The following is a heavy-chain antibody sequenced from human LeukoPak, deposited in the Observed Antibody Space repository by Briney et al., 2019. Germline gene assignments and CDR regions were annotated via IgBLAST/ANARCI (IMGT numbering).Heavy chain of an antibody. J-gene: IGHJ4*02. Sequence: GGSLRLSCAASGFTFSSYSMNWVRQAPGKGLEWVSSISSSSSYIYYADSVKDRFTISRDNAKNSLYLQMNSLRAEDTAVYYCARGRVLYGSGSYYNGYVDYWGQGTLVTVSS. CDR1: GFTFSSYS. V-gene: IGHV3-21*01. CDR3: ARGRVLYGSGSYYNGYVDY. D-gene: IGHD3-10*01. CDR2: ISSSSSYI.